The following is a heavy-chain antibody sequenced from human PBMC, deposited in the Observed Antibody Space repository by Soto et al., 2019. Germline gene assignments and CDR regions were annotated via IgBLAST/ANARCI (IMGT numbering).Heavy chain of an antibody. CDR1: GFTFSNAS. CDR2: IKSKTDGGTT. J-gene: IGHJ6*02. CDR3: ATRLAARLSTSYGMDV. Sequence: EVQLVESGGGLVKPGGSLRLSCAASGFTFSNASMSWVRQAPGKGLEWVGGIKSKTDGGTTDYAAPVKGRFTISRDDTKNTLYLQMNSLKTEDTAVYYCATRLAARLSTSYGMDVWCQGTTVTVS. D-gene: IGHD6-6*01. V-gene: IGHV3-15*01.